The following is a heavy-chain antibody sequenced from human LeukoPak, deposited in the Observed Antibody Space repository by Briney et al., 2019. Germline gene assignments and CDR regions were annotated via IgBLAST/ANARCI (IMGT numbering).Heavy chain of an antibody. J-gene: IGHJ4*02. V-gene: IGHV3-53*04. CDR2: IYSGGST. Sequence: SGGSLRLSCAVSGFIVSSNDMSWVRQAPGKGLEWVSLIYSGGSTSYADSVKGRFTISRHNSKNTLYLQMTSLRPEDTAVYYCAREGGPLDYWGQGTLVTVSS. CDR1: GFIVSSND. CDR3: AREGGPLDY.